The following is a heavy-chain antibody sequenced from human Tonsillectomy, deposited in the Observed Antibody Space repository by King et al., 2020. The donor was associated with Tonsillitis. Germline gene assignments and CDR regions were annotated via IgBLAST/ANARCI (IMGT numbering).Heavy chain of an antibody. Sequence: DVQLVESGGGLVKPGGSLRLSCAASGFSFSTYSMNWVRQAPGKGLEWVSCITSSNYIYYADSVKGRFTISRDNSKNSLYLQMNSLRADDTAVYYCARDGSGSYYDPSYYDGMDVWGQGTTVTVSS. CDR1: GFSFSTYS. J-gene: IGHJ6*02. CDR2: ITSSNYI. CDR3: ARDGSGSYYDPSYYDGMDV. D-gene: IGHD3-10*01. V-gene: IGHV3-21*01.